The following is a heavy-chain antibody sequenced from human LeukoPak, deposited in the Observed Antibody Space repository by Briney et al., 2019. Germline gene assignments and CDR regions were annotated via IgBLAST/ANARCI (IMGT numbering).Heavy chain of an antibody. J-gene: IGHJ5*02. D-gene: IGHD3-10*01. Sequence: SETLSLTCTVSGGSISSGSYYWSWIRRPAGKGLEWIGRIYNSGNTNYNPSLKSRVTISVDTSKNQFSLKLNSVTAADTAVYYCARSGTYYNNWFDPWGQGTLVTVSS. V-gene: IGHV4-61*02. CDR1: GGSISSGSYY. CDR3: ARSGTYYNNWFDP. CDR2: IYNSGNT.